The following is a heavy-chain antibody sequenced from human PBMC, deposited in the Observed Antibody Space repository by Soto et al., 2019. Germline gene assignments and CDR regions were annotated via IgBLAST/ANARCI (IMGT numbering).Heavy chain of an antibody. CDR3: ARDNDRLQLGGNYYYILDV. V-gene: IGHV1-69*05. CDR2: IMPIFRTP. CDR1: GGTFSNSA. J-gene: IGHJ6*02. Sequence: QVQLEQSGAEVKKPGSSVKVSCKASGGTFSNSAISWVRQVPGQGLEWMGGIMPIFRTPDYAQKFQGRVTXTXDXXTSTAYMELSGLRSDDTAVYYCARDNDRLQLGGNYYYILDVWGQGTTVTVSS. D-gene: IGHD5-12*01.